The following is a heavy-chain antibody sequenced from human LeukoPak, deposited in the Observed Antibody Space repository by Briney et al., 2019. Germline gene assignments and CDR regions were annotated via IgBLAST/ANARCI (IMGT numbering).Heavy chain of an antibody. Sequence: GGSLRLSCAASGFVFSSYSMNWVRQAPGKGLEWVSYISRGSPTIHYADSVKGRFTISRDNAKNSLYLQMNSLRLEDTAVYYCAREKSDDDYGMDVWGQGTTVTVSS. CDR1: GFVFSSYS. D-gene: IGHD3-16*01. J-gene: IGHJ6*02. CDR3: AREKSDDDYGMDV. CDR2: ISRGSPTI. V-gene: IGHV3-48*01.